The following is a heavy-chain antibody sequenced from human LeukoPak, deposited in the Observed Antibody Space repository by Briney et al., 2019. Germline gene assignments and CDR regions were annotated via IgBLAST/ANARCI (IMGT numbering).Heavy chain of an antibody. CDR2: ISYDGRNK. CDR1: GFTFGSYG. Sequence: PGGSLRLSCAASGFTFGSYGMHWVRQAPGKGLEWVAVISYDGRNKYYADSMKGRSTISRDNSKNTLYLQMNSLRAGDTAVYYCAKATPPRDGSNPDYWGQGTLVTVSS. CDR3: AKATPPRDGSNPDY. V-gene: IGHV3-30*18. J-gene: IGHJ4*02. D-gene: IGHD5-24*01.